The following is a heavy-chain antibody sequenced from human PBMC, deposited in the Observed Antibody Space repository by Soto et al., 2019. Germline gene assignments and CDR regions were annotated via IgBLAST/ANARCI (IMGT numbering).Heavy chain of an antibody. V-gene: IGHV4-31*03. D-gene: IGHD1-7*01. CDR3: ERTGTTRTLDY. J-gene: IGHJ4*02. CDR2: IYYSGST. CDR1: GGSISSGGYY. Sequence: PSETLSLTCTVSGGSISSGGYYWRWIRQHPGKGLEWIGYIYYSGSTYYNPSLKSRVTISVDTSKNQFSLKLSSVTAADTAVYYCERTGTTRTLDYWGQGTLVTVSS.